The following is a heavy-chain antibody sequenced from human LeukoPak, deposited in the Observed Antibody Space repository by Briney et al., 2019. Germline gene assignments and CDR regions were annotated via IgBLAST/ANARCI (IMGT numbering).Heavy chain of an antibody. CDR1: GFTFSSYS. D-gene: IGHD2-2*01. J-gene: IGHJ6*02. CDR2: ISSSSSYI. V-gene: IGHV3-21*01. Sequence: GSLRLSCAASGFTFSSYSMNWVRQAPGKGLEWVSSISSSSSYIYYADSVKGRFTISRDNAKNSLYLQMNSLRTEDTAVYYCARDSDIVVVSVYYGMDVWGQGTTVTVSS. CDR3: ARDSDIVVVSVYYGMDV.